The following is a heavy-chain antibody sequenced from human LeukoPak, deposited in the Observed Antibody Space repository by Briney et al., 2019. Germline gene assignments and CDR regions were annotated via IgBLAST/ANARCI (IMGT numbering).Heavy chain of an antibody. CDR2: IYYSGST. D-gene: IGHD1-7*01. J-gene: IGHJ6*02. Sequence: SETLSLTCSVFGGSISSYYWSWIRQPPGKGLEWIGYIYYSGSTNYNPSLKSRVTISVDTSKNQFSLKLSSVTAADTAVYYCARDNWNYGSSMDVWGQGTTVTVSS. CDR1: GGSISSYY. V-gene: IGHV4-59*01. CDR3: ARDNWNYGSSMDV.